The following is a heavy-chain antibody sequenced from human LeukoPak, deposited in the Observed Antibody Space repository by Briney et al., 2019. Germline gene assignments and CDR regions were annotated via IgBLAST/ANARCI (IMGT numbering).Heavy chain of an antibody. J-gene: IGHJ6*02. CDR3: ARVTIFGVVIIRDYYYGMDV. D-gene: IGHD3-3*01. CDR2: INHSGST. V-gene: IGHV4-30-2*01. Sequence: PSETLSLTCAVSGGSISSGGYSWSWLRQPPGKGLEWIGEINHSGSTNYNPSLKSRVTISVDTSKNQFSLKLSSVTAADTAVYYCARVTIFGVVIIRDYYYGMDVWGQGTTVTVSS. CDR1: GGSISSGGYS.